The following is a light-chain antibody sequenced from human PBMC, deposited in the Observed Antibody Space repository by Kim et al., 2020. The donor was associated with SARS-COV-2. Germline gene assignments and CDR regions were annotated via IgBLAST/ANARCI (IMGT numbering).Light chain of an antibody. J-gene: IGKJ2*01. CDR2: GAS. CDR1: QGINNY. CDR3: QQYNGYPYT. V-gene: IGKV1-16*02. Sequence: SASVGYSVTIPCRASQGINNYVAWFQQKPGKAPKSLIYGASTLHRGVPSKFSGSGFGTDFTLTISDLQPEDFASYYCQQYNGYPYTFGQGTKLEI.